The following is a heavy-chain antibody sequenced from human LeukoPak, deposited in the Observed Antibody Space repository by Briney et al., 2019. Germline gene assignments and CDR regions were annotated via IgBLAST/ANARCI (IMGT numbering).Heavy chain of an antibody. CDR2: IYYSGST. CDR1: GGSISSGGYY. CDR3: ARAGCSSTSCKNYYYYMDA. Sequence: SETLSLTCTVSGGSISSGGYYWSWIRQHPGKGLEWIGYIYYSGSTYYNPSLKSRVTISVDTSKNQFSLKLSSVTAADTAVYYCARAGCSSTSCKNYYYYMDAWGKGTTVTVSS. J-gene: IGHJ6*03. D-gene: IGHD2-2*01. V-gene: IGHV4-31*03.